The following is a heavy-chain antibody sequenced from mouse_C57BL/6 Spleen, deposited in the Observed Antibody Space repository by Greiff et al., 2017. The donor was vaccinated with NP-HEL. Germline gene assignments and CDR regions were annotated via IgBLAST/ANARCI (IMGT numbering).Heavy chain of an antibody. Sequence: EVQLQESGGDLVKPGGSLKLSCAASGFTFSSYGMSWVRQTPDKRLEWVATISSGGSYTYYPDSVKGRFTISRDNAKNTLYLQMSSLKSEDTAMYYCARPHGSSYAMDYWGQGTSVTVSS. D-gene: IGHD1-1*01. J-gene: IGHJ4*01. CDR3: ARPHGSSYAMDY. V-gene: IGHV5-6*01. CDR2: ISSGGSYT. CDR1: GFTFSSYG.